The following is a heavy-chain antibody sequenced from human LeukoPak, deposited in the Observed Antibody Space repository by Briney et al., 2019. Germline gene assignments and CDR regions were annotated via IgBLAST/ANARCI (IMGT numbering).Heavy chain of an antibody. J-gene: IGHJ4*02. CDR3: ARPWATGIDY. V-gene: IGHV3-30-3*01. Sequence: GGSLRLSCAASGFTFSSYAMHWVRQAPGKGLEWVAVISYDGSNKYYADSVKGRFTISRDNSKNTLYLQMNSLRAEDTAVYYCARPWATGIDYWGQAGTVTVSS. CDR2: ISYDGSNK. D-gene: IGHD1-26*01. CDR1: GFTFSSYA.